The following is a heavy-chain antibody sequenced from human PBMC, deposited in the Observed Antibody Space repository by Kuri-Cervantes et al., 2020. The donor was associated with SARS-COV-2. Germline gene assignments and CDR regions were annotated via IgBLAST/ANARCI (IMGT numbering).Heavy chain of an antibody. Sequence: GGPLRLSCAASGFTFSSYWMSWVRQAPGKGLEWVANIKQDGSEKYYVDSVKGRFTISRDNAKNSLYLQMNSLRAEDTALYYCAKDMYYDSSGYEMGDYYYYGMDVWGQGTTVTVSS. V-gene: IGHV3-7*03. CDR3: AKDMYYDSSGYEMGDYYYYGMDV. J-gene: IGHJ6*02. D-gene: IGHD3-22*01. CDR1: GFTFSSYW. CDR2: IKQDGSEK.